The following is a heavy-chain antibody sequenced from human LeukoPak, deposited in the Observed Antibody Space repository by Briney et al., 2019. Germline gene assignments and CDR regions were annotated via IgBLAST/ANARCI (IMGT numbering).Heavy chain of an antibody. CDR1: GGSISSYY. Sequence: SETLSLTCTVSGGSISSYYWSWIRQPPGKGLEWIGYIYYSGSTNYNPSLKSRVTISVDTSKNQFSLKLSSVPAADTGVYYCARDGHYYDSSGYYRAGWFDHWGQGTLVTVSS. D-gene: IGHD3-22*01. V-gene: IGHV4-59*01. CDR3: ARDGHYYDSSGYYRAGWFDH. CDR2: IYYSGST. J-gene: IGHJ5*02.